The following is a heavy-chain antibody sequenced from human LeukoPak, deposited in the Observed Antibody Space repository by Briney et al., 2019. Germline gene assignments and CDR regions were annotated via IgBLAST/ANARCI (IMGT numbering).Heavy chain of an antibody. CDR2: ISYDGSNK. CDR3: AKDLISGWYPYFQH. J-gene: IGHJ1*01. V-gene: IGHV3-30*18. Sequence: TGGSLRLSCAASGFTVSSNYMSWVRQAPGKGLEWVAVISYDGSNKYYADSVKGRFTISRDNSKNTLYLQMNSLRAEDTAVYYCAKDLISGWYPYFQHWGQGTLVTVSS. CDR1: GFTVSSNY. D-gene: IGHD6-19*01.